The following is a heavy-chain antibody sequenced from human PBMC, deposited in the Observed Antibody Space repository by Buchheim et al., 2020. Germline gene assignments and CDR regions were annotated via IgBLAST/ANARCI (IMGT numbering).Heavy chain of an antibody. J-gene: IGHJ5*02. Sequence: EVQLVESGGGLVQPGGSLRLSCAASGFTFSSYWMHWVRQAPGKGLVWVSRINSDGSSTSYTDSVKGRFTISRDNAKNTLYLKMNSLRAEDTAVYYCARDRSNPYRYYDFWSGQNNWFDPWGQGTL. CDR2: INSDGSST. CDR1: GFTFSSYW. D-gene: IGHD3-3*01. V-gene: IGHV3-74*01. CDR3: ARDRSNPYRYYDFWSGQNNWFDP.